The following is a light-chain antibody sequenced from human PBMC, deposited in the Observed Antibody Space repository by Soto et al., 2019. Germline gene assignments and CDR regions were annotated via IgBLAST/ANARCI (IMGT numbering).Light chain of an antibody. CDR3: QQNNRYPWT. V-gene: IGKV1-5*03. CDR1: QNINNW. CDR2: KAS. J-gene: IGKJ1*01. Sequence: DIQMTQSPSTLPASVGDRVTITCRASQNINNWLAWYQQKPGKGPSLLIYKASNLESGVSSRFSGSGSGTELTLTISSLQPDDIGTYYCQQNNRYPWTFGQGTKVEIK.